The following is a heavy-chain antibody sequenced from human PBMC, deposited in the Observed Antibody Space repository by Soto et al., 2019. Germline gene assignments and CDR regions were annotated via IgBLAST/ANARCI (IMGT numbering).Heavy chain of an antibody. CDR1: GFTFSSYD. CDR3: AKVGKTYDNAWYLAY. CDR2: ISYDGNNK. D-gene: IGHD6-13*01. Sequence: GGSLRLSCAASGFTFSSYDMHWVRQAPGKGLEWVAVISYDGNNKYYADSVRGRFTISRDNSKNTLYLQMNSQRAEDTAVYYCAKVGKTYDNAWYLAYWGQGTLVTASS. J-gene: IGHJ4*02. V-gene: IGHV3-30*18.